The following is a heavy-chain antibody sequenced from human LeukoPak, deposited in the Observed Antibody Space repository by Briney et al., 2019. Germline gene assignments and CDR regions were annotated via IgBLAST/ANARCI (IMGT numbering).Heavy chain of an antibody. CDR3: AREVHVLRYFDWLSPVGGYYYYMDV. Sequence: GGSLRLSCAASGFTFDDYGMSWVRQAPGKGLEWVSGINWNGGSTGYADSVKGRFTISRDNAKNSLYLQMNSLRAEDTALYYCAREVHVLRYFDWLSPVGGYYYYMDVWGKGTTVTVSS. D-gene: IGHD3-9*01. J-gene: IGHJ6*03. CDR2: INWNGGST. CDR1: GFTFDDYG. V-gene: IGHV3-20*04.